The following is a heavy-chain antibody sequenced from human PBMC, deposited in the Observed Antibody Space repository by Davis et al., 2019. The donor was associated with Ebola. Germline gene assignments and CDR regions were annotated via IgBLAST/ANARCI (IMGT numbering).Heavy chain of an antibody. Sequence: GESLKISCAASGFAFSSYGMHWVRQAPGKGLEWVAFIRSDGNIKYYADSVKGRFTISRDNSKNTLYLQMNSLRAEDTALYYCAKVTTVTTWEYYYYYGMNVWGHGTTVTVSS. V-gene: IGHV3-30*02. CDR1: GFAFSSYG. D-gene: IGHD4-17*01. J-gene: IGHJ6*02. CDR3: AKVTTVTTWEYYYYYGMNV. CDR2: IRSDGNIK.